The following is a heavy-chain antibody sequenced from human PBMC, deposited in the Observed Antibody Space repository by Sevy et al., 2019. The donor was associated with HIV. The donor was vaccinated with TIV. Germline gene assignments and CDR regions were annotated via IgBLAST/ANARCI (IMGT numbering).Heavy chain of an antibody. CDR1: GFTFSSYS. CDR2: ISSSSSYI. CDR3: ARVLRIGDYPFDY. V-gene: IGHV3-21*01. J-gene: IGHJ4*02. D-gene: IGHD4-17*01. Sequence: GGSLRLSCAASGFTFSSYSMNWVRQAPGKGLEWVSSISSSSSYIYYADSVKGRFTISRDNAKNSLYLQMNSLRAEETAVYYCARVLRIGDYPFDYWGQGTLVTVSS.